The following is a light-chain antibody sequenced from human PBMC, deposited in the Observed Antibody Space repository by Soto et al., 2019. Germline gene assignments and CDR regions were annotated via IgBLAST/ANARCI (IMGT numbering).Light chain of an antibody. V-gene: IGLV2-14*03. CDR3: SSYTGSTTPMV. CDR2: DVS. Sequence: QSVLTQPASVSGSPGQSITISCTGTSSDVGGYNYVSWYQQYPGNAPKLMIYDVSDRPSGVSNRFSASKSGNTASLTISGLQAEDEATYYCSSYTGSTTPMVFGGGTKLTVL. CDR1: SSDVGGYNY. J-gene: IGLJ2*01.